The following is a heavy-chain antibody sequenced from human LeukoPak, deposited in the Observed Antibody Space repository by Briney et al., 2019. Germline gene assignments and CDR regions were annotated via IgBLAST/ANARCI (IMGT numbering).Heavy chain of an antibody. J-gene: IGHJ4*02. CDR1: GFTFSSYA. CDR2: ISYDGSNK. D-gene: IGHD5-12*01. Sequence: PGRSLRLSCAASGFTFSSYAMHWVRQAPGKGLEWVAVISYDGSNKYYADSVKGRFTISRDNSKNTLYLQMNSLRAEDTAVYYCAKDEGNIVATIALDYWGQGTLVTVSS. V-gene: IGHV3-30-3*01. CDR3: AKDEGNIVATIALDY.